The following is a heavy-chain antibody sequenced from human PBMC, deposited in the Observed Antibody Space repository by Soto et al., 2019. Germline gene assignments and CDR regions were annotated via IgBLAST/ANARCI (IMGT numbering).Heavy chain of an antibody. CDR2: INSNSGAA. J-gene: IGHJ5*02. V-gene: IGHV1-2*02. CDR1: GYTFTAYY. CDR3: ARSSSPTAPPSLNWFDP. Sequence: ASVKVSCKASGYTFTAYYTHWVRQAPGQGLEWMGWINSNSGAAYHPEKFQGRVTVTRDTSISTAYMELTSLRSDDTAVYYCARSSSPTAPPSLNWFDPWGQGTLVTVS. D-gene: IGHD4-17*01.